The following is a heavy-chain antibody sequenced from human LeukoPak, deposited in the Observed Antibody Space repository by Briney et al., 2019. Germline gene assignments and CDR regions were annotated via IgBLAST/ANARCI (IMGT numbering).Heavy chain of an antibody. D-gene: IGHD5-24*01. CDR1: GFTFDHYA. J-gene: IGHJ4*01. CDR2: ISWNSGNI. CDR3: VRDNAYTFDY. Sequence: PGRSLRLSCAASGFTFDHYAMHWVRQAPGKGLEWVSGISWNSGNIGYADSVKGRFTISRDNAKSTLSLQMNSLRAEDTAIYYCVRDNAYTFDYWGQGTLVIVSS. V-gene: IGHV3-9*01.